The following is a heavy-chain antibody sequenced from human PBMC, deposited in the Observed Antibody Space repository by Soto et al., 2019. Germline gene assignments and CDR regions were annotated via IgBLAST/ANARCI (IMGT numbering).Heavy chain of an antibody. CDR1: GYTFTSYD. V-gene: IGHV1-8*01. Sequence: ASVKVSCKASGYTFTSYDINWVRQATGQGLEWMGWMNPNFGKANYAQKFQGRVTITTDKSMSTAYMELSSLRSEDTAVYYCARIAERYCGGDCYPAGWGQGTLVTVSS. CDR2: MNPNFGKA. J-gene: IGHJ4*02. D-gene: IGHD2-21*02. CDR3: ARIAERYCGGDCYPAG.